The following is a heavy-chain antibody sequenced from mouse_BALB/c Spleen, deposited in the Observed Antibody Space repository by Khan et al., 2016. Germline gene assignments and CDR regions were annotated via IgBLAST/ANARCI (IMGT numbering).Heavy chain of an antibody. J-gene: IGHJ3*01. V-gene: IGHV9-3*02. CDR1: GYTFTNYG. CDR3: ATIYYGYAWFAY. Sequence: QIQLVQSGPELKKPGETVKISCKASGYTFTNYGMNWVKQAPGKGLKWMGWINTNTGEPTYAEEFKGRFAFSLETSASTAYLQINNLKNEDTATYFCATIYYGYAWFAYWGQGTLVTVSA. D-gene: IGHD2-2*01. CDR2: INTNTGEP.